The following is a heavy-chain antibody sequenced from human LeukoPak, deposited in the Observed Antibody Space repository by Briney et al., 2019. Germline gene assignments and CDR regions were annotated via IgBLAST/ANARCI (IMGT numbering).Heavy chain of an antibody. CDR3: SRDAHAYCGGVCSYYFDY. CDR1: GFSFGDYG. V-gene: IGHV3-49*04. CDR2: IRSKAYGGTT. D-gene: IGHD2-21*02. J-gene: IGHJ4*02. Sequence: GGSLRLSCTASGFSFGDYGMSWVRQAPGKGLEWVAFIRSKAYGGTTEYAASVKGRFTISRDDSKSIAYLQMNSLKTEDTAVYYCSRDAHAYCGGVCSYYFDYWGLGSLVTVSS.